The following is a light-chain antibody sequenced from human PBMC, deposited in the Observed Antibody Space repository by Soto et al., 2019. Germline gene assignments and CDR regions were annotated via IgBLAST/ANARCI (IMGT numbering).Light chain of an antibody. J-gene: IGKJ2*01. CDR2: GAS. Sequence: EIVLTQSPGTLSLSPGERATLSCRASQSVSSSYIAWYQQNPGQAPRLLIYGASSRATGIPDRFSGSGSGTDFTLTISKLEPEDFALYFWQQYGRSPPFTFGQGTKVEIK. CDR1: QSVSSSY. CDR3: QQYGRSPPFT. V-gene: IGKV3-20*01.